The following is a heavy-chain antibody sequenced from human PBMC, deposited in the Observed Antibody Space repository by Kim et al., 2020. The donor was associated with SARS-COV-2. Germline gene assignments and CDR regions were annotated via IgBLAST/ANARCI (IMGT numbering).Heavy chain of an antibody. Sequence: GGSLRLSCAASGFTFSDYYMSWIRQAPGKGLEWVSYISSSGSTIYYADSVKGRFTISRDNAKNSLYLQMNSLRAEDTAVYYCASQDYGDYLSIDYWGQGTLVTVSS. J-gene: IGHJ4*02. V-gene: IGHV3-11*01. CDR2: ISSSGSTI. CDR1: GFTFSDYY. CDR3: ASQDYGDYLSIDY. D-gene: IGHD4-17*01.